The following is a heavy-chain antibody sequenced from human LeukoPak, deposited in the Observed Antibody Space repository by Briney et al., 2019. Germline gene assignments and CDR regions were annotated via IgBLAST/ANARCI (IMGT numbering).Heavy chain of an antibody. Sequence: ASVKVSCKASGYTFTSYGISWVRQAPGQGLEWMGWISAYNGDTHYAQKLQGRVSLTTDTSISTAYMELSRLRSDDTAVYYCARSKGYCSSTSCYPWFDPWGQGTLVTVSS. CDR2: ISAYNGDT. CDR3: ARSKGYCSSTSCYPWFDP. J-gene: IGHJ5*02. V-gene: IGHV1-18*01. D-gene: IGHD2-2*01. CDR1: GYTFTSYG.